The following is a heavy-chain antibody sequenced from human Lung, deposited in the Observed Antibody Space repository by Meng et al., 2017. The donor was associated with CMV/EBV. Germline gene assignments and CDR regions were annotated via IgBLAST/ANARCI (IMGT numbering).Heavy chain of an antibody. CDR2: ISVDNGDT. Sequence: SXXVSCKTSGYSFTSFGITWVRQAPGRGLEWMGWISVDNGDTNYAEDFQDRVTMTTDIYRNTAYMELWSLRFDDTAFYYCVRGGRDYRFDYWGQGTLVTVSS. D-gene: IGHD4/OR15-4a*01. J-gene: IGHJ4*02. CDR1: GYSFTSFG. V-gene: IGHV1-18*01. CDR3: VRGGRDYRFDY.